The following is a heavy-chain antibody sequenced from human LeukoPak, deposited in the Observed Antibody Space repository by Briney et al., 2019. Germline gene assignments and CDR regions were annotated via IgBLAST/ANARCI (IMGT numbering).Heavy chain of an antibody. J-gene: IGHJ4*02. CDR3: AGLVGSYSSGLYYYYFDY. V-gene: IGHV4-4*02. CDR1: GDSINSLDL. Sequence: SETLSLTCTVSGDSINSLDLWSWVRQPPGKGLEWIGEMYLSGTTHSNPSVKSRVTISIDKSKNQFFLNLSSVTAADTAVYYCAGLVGSYSSGLYYYYFDYWGQGNLVTVSS. CDR2: MYLSGTT. D-gene: IGHD3-22*01.